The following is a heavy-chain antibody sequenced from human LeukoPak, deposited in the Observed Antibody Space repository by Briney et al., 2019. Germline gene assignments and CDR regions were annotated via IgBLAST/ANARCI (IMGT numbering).Heavy chain of an antibody. D-gene: IGHD4-17*01. V-gene: IGHV3-9*01. CDR3: AKAAGTSDYGDYPYYFDY. Sequence: GRSLRLSCAASGFTFDDYAMHWVRQAPGKGLEWVSGISWNSGSIGYADSVKGRFTISRDNSKNTLYLQMNSLRAEDTAVYYCAKAAGTSDYGDYPYYFDYWGQGTLVTVSS. J-gene: IGHJ4*02. CDR2: ISWNSGSI. CDR1: GFTFDDYA.